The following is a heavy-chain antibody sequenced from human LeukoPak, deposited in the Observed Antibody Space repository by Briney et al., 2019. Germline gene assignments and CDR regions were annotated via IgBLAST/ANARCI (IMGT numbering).Heavy chain of an antibody. CDR1: GFTFAGYA. Sequence: GGSLRLSCAASGFTFAGYAINWVRQSPGKGLEWVSVVYSGGRTFYADSVKGRFTISRDNSKNTVYLQMNSLRADDTAVYYCARQAAAGLDYWGQGTLVTVSS. CDR2: VYSGGRT. V-gene: IGHV3-66*02. CDR3: ARQAAAGLDY. D-gene: IGHD6-13*01. J-gene: IGHJ4*02.